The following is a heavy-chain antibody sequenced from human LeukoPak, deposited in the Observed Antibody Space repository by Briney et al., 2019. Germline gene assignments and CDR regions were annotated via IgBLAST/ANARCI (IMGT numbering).Heavy chain of an antibody. CDR1: GFTFSSYA. D-gene: IGHD3-10*01. V-gene: IGHV3-23*01. CDR2: ISGSGGST. CDR3: AKAGYGSGSYSY. Sequence: QSGGSLRLSCAASGFTFSSYAMSWVRQAPGKGLEWVSAISGSGGSTYYADSVKGRFTISRDNSKNTLYLQMNSLRAEDTAVYYCAKAGYGSGSYSYWGQGTLVTVSS. J-gene: IGHJ4*02.